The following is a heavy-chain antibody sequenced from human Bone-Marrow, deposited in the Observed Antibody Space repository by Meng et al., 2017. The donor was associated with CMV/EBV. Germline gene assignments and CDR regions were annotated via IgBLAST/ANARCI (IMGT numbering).Heavy chain of an antibody. V-gene: IGHV3-30*02. Sequence: GESLKISCAASAFTFSSYGMHWVRQAPGKGLEWVAFIRYDGSNKYYADSVKGRFTISRDNSKNTLYLQMNSLRAEDTAVYYCARCVWSGYYYYGMDVWGQGTTVTVSS. CDR3: ARCVWSGYYYYGMDV. CDR1: AFTFSSYG. J-gene: IGHJ6*02. D-gene: IGHD3-3*01. CDR2: IRYDGSNK.